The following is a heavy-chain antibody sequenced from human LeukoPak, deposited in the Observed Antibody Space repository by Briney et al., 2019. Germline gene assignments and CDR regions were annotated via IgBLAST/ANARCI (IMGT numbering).Heavy chain of an antibody. V-gene: IGHV1-69*05. CDR1: GGTFSSYA. D-gene: IGHD6-6*01. Sequence: GASVKVSCKASGGTFSSYAISWVRQAPGQGLEWMGGIIPIFGTANYAQKFQGRVTMTRDTSTSTVYMELSSLRSEDTAVYYCARGGYIAARPFDYWGQGTLVTVSS. CDR2: IIPIFGTA. CDR3: ARGGYIAARPFDY. J-gene: IGHJ4*02.